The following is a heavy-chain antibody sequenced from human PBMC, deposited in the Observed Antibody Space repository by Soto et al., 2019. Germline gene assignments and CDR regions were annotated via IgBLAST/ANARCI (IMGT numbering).Heavy chain of an antibody. Sequence: PGGSLRLSCAASGFTFNIYGMHWVRQAPDKGLEWVALISYDGSNQYYADSVKGRFTISRDNSKNTLFLQMNSLRADDTAVYYCAKDIVGDLYYYYGMDVWGQGTTVTVSS. CDR1: GFTFNIYG. CDR2: ISYDGSNQ. CDR3: AKDIVGDLYYYYGMDV. D-gene: IGHD1-26*01. V-gene: IGHV3-30*18. J-gene: IGHJ6*02.